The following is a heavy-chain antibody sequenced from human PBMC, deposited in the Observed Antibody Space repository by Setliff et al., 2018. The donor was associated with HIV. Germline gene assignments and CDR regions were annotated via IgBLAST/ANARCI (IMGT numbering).Heavy chain of an antibody. J-gene: IGHJ4*02. D-gene: IGHD5-18*01. V-gene: IGHV3-23*01. CDR3: AKEKGAHSYADY. CDR2: ISGTGGST. CDR1: GFTFSYYA. Sequence: GGSLRLSCAASGFTFSYYAMGWVRQAPGKGLEWVSSISGTGGSTYYADSVKGRFTISRDNSKSTVYLQMSSLRAEDTALYYCAKEKGAHSYADYWGQGTLVTVSS.